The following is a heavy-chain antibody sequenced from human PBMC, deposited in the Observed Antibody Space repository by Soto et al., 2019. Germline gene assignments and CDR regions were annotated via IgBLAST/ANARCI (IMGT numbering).Heavy chain of an antibody. CDR3: AKDQVGYDSSGYYYFDY. V-gene: IGHV3-30*18. CDR1: GFTFSSYG. Sequence: SLRLSCAASGFTFSSYGMHWVRQAPGKGLEWVAVISYDGSNKYYADSVKGRFTISRDNSKNTLYLQMNSLRAEDTAVYYCAKDQVGYDSSGYYYFDYWGQGTLVTVSS. CDR2: ISYDGSNK. J-gene: IGHJ4*02. D-gene: IGHD3-22*01.